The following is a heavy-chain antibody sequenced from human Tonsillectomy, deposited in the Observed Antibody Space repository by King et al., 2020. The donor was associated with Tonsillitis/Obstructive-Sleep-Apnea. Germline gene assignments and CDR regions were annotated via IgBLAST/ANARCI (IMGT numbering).Heavy chain of an antibody. V-gene: IGHV1-2*06. CDR1: GYTFTDYY. Sequence: QLVQSGAEVKKPGASVMVSCKASGYTFTDYYMNWVRQAPGQGLEWMGRINPNTGATAYAEKFQGRVTMTGDTSISTAYMELSRLRSDDTAAYYCAREGVDDFWSGLYYYYYYMDVWGKGTTVTVSS. J-gene: IGHJ6*03. CDR3: AREGVDDFWSGLYYYYYYMDV. CDR2: INPNTGAT. D-gene: IGHD3-3*01.